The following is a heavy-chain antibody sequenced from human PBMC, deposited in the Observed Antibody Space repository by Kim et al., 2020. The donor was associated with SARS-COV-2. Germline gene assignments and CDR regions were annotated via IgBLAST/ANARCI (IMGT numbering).Heavy chain of an antibody. Sequence: GGSLRLSCSASGFTFSSYAMHWVRQAPGKGLEYVSAISSNGGSTYYADSVKGRFTISRDNSKNTLYLQMSSLRAEDTAVYYCVKESGSIKNSLGAFDIWGQGTMVTVSS. CDR3: VKESGSIKNSLGAFDI. V-gene: IGHV3-64D*09. D-gene: IGHD3-10*01. J-gene: IGHJ3*02. CDR2: ISSNGGST. CDR1: GFTFSSYA.